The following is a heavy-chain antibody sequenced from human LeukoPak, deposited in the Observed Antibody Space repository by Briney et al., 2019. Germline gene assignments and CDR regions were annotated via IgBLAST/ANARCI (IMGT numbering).Heavy chain of an antibody. J-gene: IGHJ6*03. CDR2: IGTASDT. CDR1: GFTFSSFD. Sequence: PGGSLRLSCAASGFTFSSFDMHWVRQPTGQGLEWVLTIGTASDTYYPGSVEGRFTLSRDNAKNSLYLQMNSLTAGGTAVYYCARGPPRGKYYYMDVWGKGTTVTVSS. CDR3: ARGPPRGKYYYMDV. V-gene: IGHV3-13*01. D-gene: IGHD1-1*01.